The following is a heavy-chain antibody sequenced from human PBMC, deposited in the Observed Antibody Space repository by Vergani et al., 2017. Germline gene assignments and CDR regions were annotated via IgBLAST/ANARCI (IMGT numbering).Heavy chain of an antibody. CDR1: GFTFGDYA. CDR2: IRSKAYGGTT. V-gene: IGHV3-49*04. Sequence: EVQLVESGGGLAQPGRSLRLSCTASGFTFGDYAMSWVRQAPGKGLEWVGFIRSKAYGGTTEYAASVKGRFTISRDDSKSIAYLQMNSLKIEDTALYFCTAEKEVAFYYSYYHMDVWGKGTTVTVSS. D-gene: IGHD2-21*01. J-gene: IGHJ6*03. CDR3: TAEKEVAFYYSYYHMDV.